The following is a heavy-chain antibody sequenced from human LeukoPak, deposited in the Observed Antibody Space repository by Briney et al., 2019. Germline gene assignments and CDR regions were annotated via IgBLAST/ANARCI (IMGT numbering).Heavy chain of an antibody. Sequence: GGSLRLSCAASGFTFSNYWMHWVRQAPGKGLVWVSRINSDGSTTSYADSVKGRFTISRYNAKNTLYLQMNRLRAEDTAVYYCARDYCSSTSCFPDVWGKGTTVTVSS. CDR1: GFTFSNYW. D-gene: IGHD2-2*01. V-gene: IGHV3-74*01. J-gene: IGHJ6*04. CDR2: INSDGSTT. CDR3: ARDYCSSTSCFPDV.